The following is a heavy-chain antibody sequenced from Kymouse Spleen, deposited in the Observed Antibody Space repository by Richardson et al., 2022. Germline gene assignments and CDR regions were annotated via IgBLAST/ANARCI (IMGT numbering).Heavy chain of an antibody. CDR3: ARDLGYYYGSGDYYYGMDV. J-gene: IGHJ6*02. D-gene: IGHD3-10*01. CDR2: IWYDGSNK. Sequence: QVQLVESGGGVVQPGRSLRLSCAASGFTFSSYGMHWVRQAPGKGLEWVAVIWYDGSNKYYADSVKGRFTISRDNSKNTLYLQMNSLRAEDTAVYYCARDLGYYYGSGDYYYGMDVWGQGTTVTVSS. CDR1: GFTFSSYG. V-gene: IGHV3-33*01.